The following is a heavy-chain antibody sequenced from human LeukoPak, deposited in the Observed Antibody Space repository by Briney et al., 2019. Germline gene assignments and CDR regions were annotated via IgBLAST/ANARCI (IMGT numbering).Heavy chain of an antibody. V-gene: IGHV1-2*02. J-gene: IGHJ4*02. CDR3: ARKRIAAPIDY. Sequence: ASVKVSFTASGYTFTGYYMHWVRQAPGQGLEWMGWINPNSDGTNSPQKFQGRVTMTRDTSISTVYMELSSLRPDDTAVYYCARKRIAAPIDYWGQRTLFTVSS. CDR1: GYTFTGYY. D-gene: IGHD6-6*01. CDR2: INPNSDGT.